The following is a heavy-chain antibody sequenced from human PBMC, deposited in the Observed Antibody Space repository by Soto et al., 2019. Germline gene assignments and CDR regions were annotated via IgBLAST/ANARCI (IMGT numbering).Heavy chain of an antibody. V-gene: IGHV1-2*04. J-gene: IGHJ6*02. D-gene: IGHD2-2*01. CDR3: ARGYCSSTSCYPGMDV. CDR1: GYTFTGYY. Sequence: GASVKVSCKASGYTFTGYYMHWVRQAPGQGLEWMGWINPNSGGTNYAQKFQGWFTMTRDTSISTAYMELSRLRSDDTAVYYCARGYCSSTSCYPGMDVWGQGTTVTVSS. CDR2: INPNSGGT.